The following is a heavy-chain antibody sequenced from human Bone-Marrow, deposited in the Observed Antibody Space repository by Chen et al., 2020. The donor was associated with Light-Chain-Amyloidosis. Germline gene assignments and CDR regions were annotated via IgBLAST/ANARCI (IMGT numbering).Heavy chain of an antibody. CDR3: AHRPTMFCSDSTCYDWFDP. D-gene: IGHD2-2*01. CDR2: IYWDDDK. CDR1: GFSLRNTGEG. V-gene: IGHV2-5*02. J-gene: IGHJ5*02. Sequence: QITLKESGPTLVQPTETLTLTCSFSGFSLRNTGEGVGWIRQPPGKALEWLGIIYWDDDKRYSPSLKSRLTITKDTSKNQVVLTMTNLDPVDTATYYCAHRPTMFCSDSTCYDWFDPWGQGVLVTVSS.